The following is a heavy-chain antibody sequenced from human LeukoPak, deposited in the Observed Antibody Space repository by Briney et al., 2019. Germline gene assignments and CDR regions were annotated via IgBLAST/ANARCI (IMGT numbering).Heavy chain of an antibody. CDR1: GFTFSASA. V-gene: IGHV3-73*01. J-gene: IGHJ4*02. CDR2: IRGKDNTYET. CDR3: STPVTALTY. Sequence: GGSLRLSCAASGFTFSASAIHWVRQASGKGLEWVGRIRGKDNTYETDYAGSVKGRFTISRDDSKNPAYLQMNSLKTDDTAVYYCSTPVTALTYWGQGTLVTVSS. D-gene: IGHD4-17*01.